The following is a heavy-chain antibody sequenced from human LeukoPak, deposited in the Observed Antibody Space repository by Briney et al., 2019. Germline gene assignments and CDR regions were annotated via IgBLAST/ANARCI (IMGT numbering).Heavy chain of an antibody. Sequence: SVKVSCRASGGTFSSYAISWVRQAPGQGLEWMGGIIPIFGTANYAQKFQGRVTITADESTSTAYMELSSLRSEDTAVYYCARATIDILTGYYKIDAFDNWGQGTMVTVSS. D-gene: IGHD3-9*01. CDR3: ARATIDILTGYYKIDAFDN. J-gene: IGHJ3*02. CDR2: IIPIFGTA. V-gene: IGHV1-69*01. CDR1: GGTFSSYA.